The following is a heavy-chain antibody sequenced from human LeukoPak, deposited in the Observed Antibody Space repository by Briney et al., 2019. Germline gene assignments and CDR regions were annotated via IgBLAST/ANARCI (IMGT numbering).Heavy chain of an antibody. CDR2: IYYSGST. CDR1: GGSISSYY. Sequence: SETLSLTCTVSGGSISSYYWSWIRQPPGKGLEWIGYIYYSGSTNYNPSLKSRVTISVDTSKNQFSLRLSSVTAADTAVYYCARVTAEDYFDYWGQGTLVTVSS. J-gene: IGHJ4*02. CDR3: ARVTAEDYFDY. D-gene: IGHD3-16*01. V-gene: IGHV4-59*01.